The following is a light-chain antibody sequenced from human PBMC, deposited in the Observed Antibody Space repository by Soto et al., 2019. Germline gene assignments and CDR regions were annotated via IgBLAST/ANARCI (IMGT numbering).Light chain of an antibody. Sequence: QSALTQPPSASGSPGQSVTISCTGTSSDVGAYNYVSWYQQHPGKAPKLMISEVIKRPSGVPDRFSGSKSGNTASLTVSGLQAEDEADYYCNSYTSASTYVFGTGTKLTVL. CDR3: NSYTSASTYV. CDR2: EVI. V-gene: IGLV2-8*01. J-gene: IGLJ1*01. CDR1: SSDVGAYNY.